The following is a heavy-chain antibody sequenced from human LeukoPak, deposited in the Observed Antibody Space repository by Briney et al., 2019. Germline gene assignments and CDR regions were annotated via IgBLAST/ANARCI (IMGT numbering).Heavy chain of an antibody. CDR1: GDSISTYY. CDR3: ARSYGGNPDY. J-gene: IGHJ4*02. CDR2: IYYTGST. D-gene: IGHD4-23*01. Sequence: SETLSLTCTVSGDSISTYYWSWMRRPPGKGLEWIGYIYYTGSTNYNPSLKSRVTISVDTFKNQFSLKLSSVTAADTAVYYCARSYGGNPDYWGQGTLVTVAS. V-gene: IGHV4-59*08.